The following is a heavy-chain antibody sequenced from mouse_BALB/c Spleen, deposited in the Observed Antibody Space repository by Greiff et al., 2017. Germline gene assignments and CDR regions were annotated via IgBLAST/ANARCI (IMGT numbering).Heavy chain of an antibody. D-gene: IGHD2-1*01. CDR1: GYTFTSYN. V-gene: IGHV1-12*01. Sequence: QVQLQQSGADLVKPGASVKISCTASGYTFTSYNMHWVRQTPGKGLEWIGAICPGGGTTSYTHKIKGKATMTADKSNNTAYMQLSSLTSEDTAVYYCTRDYGRGCEGGFDYWGQGTSVTVSS. CDR2: ICPGGGTT. CDR3: TRDYGRGCEGGFDY. J-gene: IGHJ2*02.